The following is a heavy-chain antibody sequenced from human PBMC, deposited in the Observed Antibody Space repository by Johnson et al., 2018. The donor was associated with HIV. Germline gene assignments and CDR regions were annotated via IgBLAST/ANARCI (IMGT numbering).Heavy chain of an antibody. V-gene: IGHV3-9*01. CDR3: AKDRRLGEPSGAFDI. CDR1: GFTFDDYA. CDR2: FSWNSGSI. Sequence: VQLVESGGGLVQPGRSLRLSCAASGFTFDDYAMHWVRQAPGKGLEWVSGFSWNSGSINYADSVKGRFTISGDNTKNSLYLQMNSLSAEDTALYYCAKDRRLGEPSGAFDIWGQGTMVTVSS. J-gene: IGHJ3*02. D-gene: IGHD3-16*01.